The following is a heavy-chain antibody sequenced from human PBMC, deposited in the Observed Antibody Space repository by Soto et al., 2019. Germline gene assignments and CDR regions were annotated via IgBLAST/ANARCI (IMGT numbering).Heavy chain of an antibody. CDR1: GGSISSGGYY. Sequence: PSETLSLTCTVSGGSISSGGYYWSWIRQRPGKGLEWIGYIYYSGSTYYNPSLKSRVTISVDTSKNQFSLKLSSVTAADTAVYYCARDRVKSRRYGMDVWGQGTTVTVSS. CDR2: IYYSGST. V-gene: IGHV4-31*03. D-gene: IGHD4-4*01. J-gene: IGHJ6*02. CDR3: ARDRVKSRRYGMDV.